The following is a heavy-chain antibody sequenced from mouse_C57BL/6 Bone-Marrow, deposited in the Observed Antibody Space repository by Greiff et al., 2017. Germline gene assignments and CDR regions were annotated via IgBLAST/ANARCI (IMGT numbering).Heavy chain of an antibody. D-gene: IGHD1-1*01. Sequence: QVQLQQSGAELARPGASVKLSCKASGYTFTSYGISWVKQRTGQGLEWIGEIYPRSGNTYYNEKFKGKATLTADKSSSTAYMELRSLTSEDSAVYFCAREGDYYGSRGGLGYWGQGTTLTVSS. CDR3: AREGDYYGSRGGLGY. V-gene: IGHV1-81*01. CDR1: GYTFTSYG. CDR2: IYPRSGNT. J-gene: IGHJ2*01.